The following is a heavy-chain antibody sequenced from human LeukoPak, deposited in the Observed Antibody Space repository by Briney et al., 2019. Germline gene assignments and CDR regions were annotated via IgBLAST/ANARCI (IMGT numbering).Heavy chain of an antibody. CDR3: ARSPGNLHYYYGMDV. V-gene: IGHV4-4*09. CDR1: GGSISSYY. CDR2: MYTTGDT. D-gene: IGHD3-3*02. Sequence: SKTLSLTCTVSGGSISSYYWTWIRQPPEKGLEWIGNMYTTGDTNYNPSLKSRVTISVDTSKNQLSLKVNSVTAADTAVYYCARSPGNLHYYYGMDVWGQGTTVTVSS. J-gene: IGHJ6*02.